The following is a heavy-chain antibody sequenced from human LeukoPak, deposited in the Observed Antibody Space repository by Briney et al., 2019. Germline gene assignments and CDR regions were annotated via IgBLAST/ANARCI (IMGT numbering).Heavy chain of an antibody. Sequence: GGSLRLSCAASGFILSDYNMSWVRQAPGKGLEWVSFIAISGTYITYADSVKGRFTISRDNAKNSLYLQMNSLRVEDTAVYYCTRDLSATARAYDYWGQGTLVTVSS. D-gene: IGHD1-26*01. V-gene: IGHV3-21*01. CDR2: IAISGTYI. J-gene: IGHJ4*02. CDR1: GFILSDYN. CDR3: TRDLSATARAYDY.